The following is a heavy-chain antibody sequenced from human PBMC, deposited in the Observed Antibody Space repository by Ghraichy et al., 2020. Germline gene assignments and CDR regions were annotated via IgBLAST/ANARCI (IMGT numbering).Heavy chain of an antibody. D-gene: IGHD3-3*02. CDR1: GGSISSYY. J-gene: IGHJ6*02. CDR3: ARHSTDYYYYGMDV. V-gene: IGHV4-59*08. CDR2: IYYSGST. Sequence: SETLSLTCTVSGGSISSYYWSWIRQPPGKGLEWIGYIYYSGSTNYNPSLKSRVTISVDTSKNQFSLKLSSVTAADTAVYYCARHSTDYYYYGMDVWGQGTTVTVSS.